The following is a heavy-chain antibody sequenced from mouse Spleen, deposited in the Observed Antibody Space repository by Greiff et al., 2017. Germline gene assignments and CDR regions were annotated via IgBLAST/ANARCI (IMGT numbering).Heavy chain of an antibody. D-gene: IGHD2-1*01. J-gene: IGHJ1*01. CDR3: ARIRGNYVKYFDD. CDR1: GYTFTSYW. CDR2: IYPGSDST. Sequence: QVQLQQSGAELVKPGASVKMSCKASGYTFTSYWITWVQQRPGQGLEWIGDIYPGSDSTNYNEKFRNKATLTVDTSSSTAYMQLSSLTSEDSAVYYCARIRGNYVKYFDDWGAGTTVTVSS. V-gene: IGHV1-55*01.